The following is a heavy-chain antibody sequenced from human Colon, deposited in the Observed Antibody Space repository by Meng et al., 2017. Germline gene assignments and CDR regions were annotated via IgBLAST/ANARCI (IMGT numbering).Heavy chain of an antibody. D-gene: IGHD5-18*01. Sequence: GESLKISCAASGFTFSSHWMHWVRQPPGQGLEWVSRINGDGSSTGYADSVKGRFNISRDNAKNTLYLQVNSLRGEDTAVYYCTRDIESGYGFWGQGTLVTVSS. CDR3: TRDIESGYGF. CDR1: GFTFSSHW. CDR2: INGDGSST. V-gene: IGHV3-74*01. J-gene: IGHJ4*02.